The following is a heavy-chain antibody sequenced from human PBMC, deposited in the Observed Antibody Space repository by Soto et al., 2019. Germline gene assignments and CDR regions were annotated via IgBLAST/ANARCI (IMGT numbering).Heavy chain of an antibody. D-gene: IGHD5-12*01. Sequence: PGGSLKLSCEGSGFSVTANYMSWVRQAPGKGLEWFSVIYSGGSTYYIDSVKGRFSISRDISKNTLYLQMNSLRAEDTAVYYCHGYGYWGQGTLVTVSS. CDR2: IYSGGST. V-gene: IGHV3-53*01. CDR1: GFSVTANY. J-gene: IGHJ4*02. CDR3: HGYGY.